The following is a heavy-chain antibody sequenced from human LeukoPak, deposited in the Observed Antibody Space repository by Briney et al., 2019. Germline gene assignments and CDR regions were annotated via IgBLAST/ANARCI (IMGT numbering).Heavy chain of an antibody. V-gene: IGHV5-51*01. CDR1: GYSFSSYW. Sequence: GESLKISCKGSGYSFSSYWIGWVRQMPGKGLEWMGIIYPGDSDTRYSPSFQGQVTNSADKSISTAYLQWSSLKASDTAMYYCARRKAVAGTTKAYFDYWGQGTLVTVSS. CDR3: ARRKAVAGTTKAYFDY. D-gene: IGHD6-19*01. J-gene: IGHJ4*02. CDR2: IYPGDSDT.